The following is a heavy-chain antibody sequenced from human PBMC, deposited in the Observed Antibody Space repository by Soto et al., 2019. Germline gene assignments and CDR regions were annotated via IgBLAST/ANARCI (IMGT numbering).Heavy chain of an antibody. J-gene: IGHJ6*02. Sequence: LTLSGRASGITFGNYSMHAVRQAQGKGLVWVSRINSDGSSTSYADSVKGRFTISRDNAKNTLYLQMNSLRAEDTAVYYCARDPRYNWNYRLYYYYGMDVWGQGTTVTVAS. CDR2: INSDGSST. D-gene: IGHD1-7*01. V-gene: IGHV3-74*01. CDR3: ARDPRYNWNYRLYYYYGMDV. CDR1: GITFGNYS.